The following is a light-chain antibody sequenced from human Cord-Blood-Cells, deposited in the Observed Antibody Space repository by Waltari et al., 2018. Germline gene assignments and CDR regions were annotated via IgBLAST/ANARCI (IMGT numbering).Light chain of an antibody. V-gene: IGKV3-20*01. CDR2: GAS. CDR1: QSVSSSY. J-gene: IGKJ2*01. Sequence: DIVLTQSPGTLSLYPGERATLSGRASQSVSSSYLAWYQQKPGQAPRLLIYGASSRATGIPDRFSGSGSGTDFTLTISRLEPEDLAVYYCQQYGSSPPYTFGQGTKLEIK. CDR3: QQYGSSPPYT.